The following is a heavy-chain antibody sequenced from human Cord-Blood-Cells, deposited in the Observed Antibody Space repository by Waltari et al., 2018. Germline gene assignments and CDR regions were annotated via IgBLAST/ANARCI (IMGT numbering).Heavy chain of an antibody. CDR1: GYTLTELS. D-gene: IGHD3-10*01. CDR2: FEPEDGET. J-gene: IGHJ3*02. V-gene: IGHV1-24*01. Sequence: QVQLVQSGAEVKKPGASVKVSCKVSGYTLTELSMHWVRQAPGHGLEWMGGFEPEDGETIYAQKFQGRVTMTEDTSTDTAYMELSSLRSEDTAVYYCATGGFRTMVRGVIKDAFDIWGQGTMVTVSS. CDR3: ATGGFRTMVRGVIKDAFDI.